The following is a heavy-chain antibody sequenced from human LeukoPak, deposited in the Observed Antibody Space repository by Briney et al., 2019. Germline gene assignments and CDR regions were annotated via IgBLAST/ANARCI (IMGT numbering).Heavy chain of an antibody. D-gene: IGHD6-13*01. CDR1: GFTFSSYG. CDR3: ARGYSSSWYNWFDP. V-gene: IGHV3-23*01. CDR2: ISGSGGST. J-gene: IGHJ5*02. Sequence: PGGSLRLSCAASGFTFSSYGMSWVRQAPGKGLEWVSAISGSGGSTYYADSVKGRFTISRDNSKNTLYLQMNSLRAEDTAVYYCARGYSSSWYNWFDPWGQGTLVTVSP.